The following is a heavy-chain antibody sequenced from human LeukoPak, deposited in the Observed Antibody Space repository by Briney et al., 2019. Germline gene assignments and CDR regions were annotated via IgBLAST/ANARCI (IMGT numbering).Heavy chain of an antibody. V-gene: IGHV4-39*07. D-gene: IGHD5-12*01. J-gene: IGHJ4*02. CDR1: GGSISSSSYY. Sequence: SETLSLTCTVSGGSISSSSYYWGWVRQPPGKGLEWIGSIYYSGSAYYNPSRKSRVTMSVDTSKNQFSLKLTSVTAADTAVYYCARAGGYSGYDYDYWGQGTLVTVSS. CDR3: ARAGGYSGYDYDY. CDR2: IYYSGSA.